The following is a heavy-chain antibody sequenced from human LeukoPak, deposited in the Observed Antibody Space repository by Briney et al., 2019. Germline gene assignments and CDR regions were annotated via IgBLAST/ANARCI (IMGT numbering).Heavy chain of an antibody. D-gene: IGHD6-6*01. CDR3: ARDSIAARQVPFDY. CDR2: ISYDGSNK. J-gene: IGHJ4*02. CDR1: GFTCSSYA. Sequence: GGSLRLSCAASGFTCSSYAMHWVRQAPGKGLEWVAVISYDGSNKYYADSVKGRFTISRDNSKNTLYLQMNSLRAEDTAVYYCARDSIAARQVPFDYWGQGTLVTVSS. V-gene: IGHV3-30-3*01.